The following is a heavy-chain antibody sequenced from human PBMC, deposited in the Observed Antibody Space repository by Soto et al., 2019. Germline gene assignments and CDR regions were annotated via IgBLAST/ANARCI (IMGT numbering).Heavy chain of an antibody. V-gene: IGHV3-33*01. D-gene: IGHD1-26*01. J-gene: IGHJ4*02. CDR3: ARGTIVGAADY. Sequence: QVQLVESGGGVVQPGRSLRLSCAASGFTFSSYGMHWVRQAPGKGLEWVAVIWYDGSNKYYADSVKGRFTISRDNSKNTLYLQMNSLRAEDTAVYYCARGTIVGAADYWGQGTLVTVSS. CDR2: IWYDGSNK. CDR1: GFTFSSYG.